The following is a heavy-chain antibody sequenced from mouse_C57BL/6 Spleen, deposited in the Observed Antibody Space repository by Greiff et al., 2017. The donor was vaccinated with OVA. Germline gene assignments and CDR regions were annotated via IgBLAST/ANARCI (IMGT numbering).Heavy chain of an antibody. D-gene: IGHD2-2*01. Sequence: EVKLMESGPGLVKPSQSLSLTCSVTGYSITSGYYWNWIRQFPGNKLEWMGYISYDGSNNYNPSLKNRISITRDTSKNQFFLKLNSVTTEDTATYYCARDDYGYDEGFAYWGQGTLVTVSA. V-gene: IGHV3-6*01. J-gene: IGHJ3*01. CDR1: GYSITSGYY. CDR3: ARDDYGYDEGFAY. CDR2: ISYDGSN.